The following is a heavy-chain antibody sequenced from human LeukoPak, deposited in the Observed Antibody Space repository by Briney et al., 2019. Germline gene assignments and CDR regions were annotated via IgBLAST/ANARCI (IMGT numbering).Heavy chain of an antibody. CDR1: GDSISSDY. CDR3: ARHESSSWYLEGPSY. Sequence: PSETLSLTCTVSGDSISSDYRSWIRQPPGKGLEWIGNIYYSGSTNYNPSLKSRVTISADTSKNQFSLKLSSVTAADTAVYYCARHESSSWYLEGPSYWGQGTLVTVSS. D-gene: IGHD6-13*01. CDR2: IYYSGST. J-gene: IGHJ4*02. V-gene: IGHV4-59*08.